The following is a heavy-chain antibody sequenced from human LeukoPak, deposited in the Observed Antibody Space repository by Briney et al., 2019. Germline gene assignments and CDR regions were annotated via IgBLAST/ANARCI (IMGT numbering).Heavy chain of an antibody. CDR2: IYYSGST. J-gene: IGHJ4*02. CDR3: ARDSCSSTSRYTAL. Sequence: SETLSLTCTVSGGSISSYYWSWIRQPPGKGLEWIGYIYYSGSTNYNPSLKSRVTISVDTSKNQFSLKLSSVTAADTAVYYCARDSCSSTSRYTALWGQGTLVTVSS. V-gene: IGHV4-59*01. D-gene: IGHD2-2*02. CDR1: GGSISSYY.